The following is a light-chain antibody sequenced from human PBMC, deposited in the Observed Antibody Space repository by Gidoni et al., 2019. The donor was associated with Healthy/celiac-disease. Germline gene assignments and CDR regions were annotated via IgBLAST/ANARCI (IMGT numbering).Light chain of an antibody. J-gene: IGKJ1*01. CDR3: QQYKSDSTWT. V-gene: IGKV1-5*01. Sequence: DIQMTQSPSTLSASVGYRVTITCRASQSISSWLAWDQQKPGKAPKLLIYDASSLESGVPSRVSGSGSGTEFTLTISSLKPDDFATYYCQQYKSDSTWTFGQGTKVEIK. CDR2: DAS. CDR1: QSISSW.